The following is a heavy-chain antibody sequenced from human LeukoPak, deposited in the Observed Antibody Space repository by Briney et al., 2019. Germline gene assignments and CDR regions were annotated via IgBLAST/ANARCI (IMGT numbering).Heavy chain of an antibody. CDR1: GGSMSSDSYY. D-gene: IGHD2-15*01. CDR2: IYTSGST. CDR3: ARARPHYSAAPDY. Sequence: SETLSLTCTVSGGSMSSDSYYWSWIRQPAGKGLEWIGRIYTSGSTNYNPSLKSRVTISIDTSKNQFSLKLSSVTAADTAVYYCARARPHYSAAPDYWGQGTLVTVSS. J-gene: IGHJ4*02. V-gene: IGHV4-61*02.